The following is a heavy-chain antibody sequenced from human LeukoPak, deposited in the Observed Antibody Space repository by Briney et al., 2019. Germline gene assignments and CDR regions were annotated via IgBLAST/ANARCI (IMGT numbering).Heavy chain of an antibody. J-gene: IGHJ4*02. Sequence: GGSLRLSCAASGFTFSSYWMNWVRQAPGKGLVWVSRIASDGSSTTYADSVKGRFSISRDNAKNTLYLQRNSLRVEDTAVYYCARGRPHGNDYWGQGTLVTVSS. CDR1: GFTFSSYW. CDR3: ARGRPHGNDY. V-gene: IGHV3-74*01. CDR2: IASDGSST. D-gene: IGHD4-23*01.